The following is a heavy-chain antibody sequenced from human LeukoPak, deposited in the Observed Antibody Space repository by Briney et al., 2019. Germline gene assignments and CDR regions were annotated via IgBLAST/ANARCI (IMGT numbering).Heavy chain of an antibody. Sequence: PGGSLRLSCAASGFTFSSYGMHWVRQAPGKGLEWVAVISYDGSNKYYADSVKGRFTISRDNSKNTLYLQMNSLRTEDTAVYYWAKLVVTDAFDIWGQGTMVTGSS. CDR2: ISYDGSNK. D-gene: IGHD3-22*01. CDR3: AKLVVTDAFDI. CDR1: GFTFSSYG. V-gene: IGHV3-30*18. J-gene: IGHJ3*02.